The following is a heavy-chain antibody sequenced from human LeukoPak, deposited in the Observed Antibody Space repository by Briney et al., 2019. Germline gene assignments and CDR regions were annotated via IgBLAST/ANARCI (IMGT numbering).Heavy chain of an antibody. D-gene: IGHD6-19*01. Sequence: GRSLRLSCAASGFTFSSYWMNWVRQAPGKGLEWVSSISSGSTYIYYADSVKGRFTISRDNAKNSLYLQMNSLRAEDTAVYYCTRVFPHYSSSWEHFDYWGQGTLVTVSS. J-gene: IGHJ4*02. CDR1: GFTFSSYW. CDR3: TRVFPHYSSSWEHFDY. CDR2: ISSGSTYI. V-gene: IGHV3-21*01.